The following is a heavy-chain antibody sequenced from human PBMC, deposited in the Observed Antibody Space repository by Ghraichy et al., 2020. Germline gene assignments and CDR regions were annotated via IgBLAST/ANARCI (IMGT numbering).Heavy chain of an antibody. D-gene: IGHD6-19*01. CDR3: ARDRQWLVSTPPYFDY. V-gene: IGHV3-7*04. CDR1: GFTFSSYW. Sequence: GSVKVSCTASGFTFSSYWMSWVRQAPGKGLEWVANIKQDGSEKYYVDSVKGRFTISRDNAKNSLYLQMNSLRAEDTAVYYCARDRQWLVSTPPYFDYWGQGTLVTVSS. J-gene: IGHJ4*02. CDR2: IKQDGSEK.